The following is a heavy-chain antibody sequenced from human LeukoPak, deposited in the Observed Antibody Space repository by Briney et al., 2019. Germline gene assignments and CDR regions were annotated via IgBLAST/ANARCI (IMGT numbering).Heavy chain of an antibody. CDR3: ARGHYDVLAASYKWTPDY. D-gene: IGHD3-9*01. V-gene: IGHV3-21*01. CDR1: GFTFNTFN. Sequence: PGGSLRLSCAASGFTFNTFNMNWVRQAPGKGLEWVSSITSGGDYIYYTDSVKGRFTTSRDNAKNSLSLQLNSLRVEDTAVYYCARGHYDVLAASYKWTPDYWGQGTLVTVSS. J-gene: IGHJ4*02. CDR2: ITSGGDYI.